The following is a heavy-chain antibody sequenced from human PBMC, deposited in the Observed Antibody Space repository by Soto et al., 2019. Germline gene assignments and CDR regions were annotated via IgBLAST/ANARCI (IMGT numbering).Heavy chain of an antibody. D-gene: IGHD2-2*02. J-gene: IGHJ3*02. V-gene: IGHV3-23*01. CDR1: GFTCSSYA. Sequence: GSLRLSCAASGFTCSSYAMSWVRQAPGKGLEWVSAISGSGGSTYYADSVKGRFTISRDNSKNTLYLQMNSLRAEDTAVYYCAKDLGIVLVPAAIHHAFDIWGQGTMVTVSS. CDR2: ISGSGGST. CDR3: AKDLGIVLVPAAIHHAFDI.